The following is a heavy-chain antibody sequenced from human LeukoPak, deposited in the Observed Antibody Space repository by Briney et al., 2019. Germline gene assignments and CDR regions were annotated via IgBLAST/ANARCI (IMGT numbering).Heavy chain of an antibody. CDR1: GGSISSYY. V-gene: IGHV4-4*07. Sequence: NSSETLSLTCTVSGGSISSYYWSWIRQPAGKGLEWIGHIYTSGSTNYNPSLKSRVTMSVDTSKNQFSLKLSSVTAADTAVYYCARDVRGEMATYYFDYWGQGTLVTVSS. CDR2: IYTSGST. D-gene: IGHD5-24*01. J-gene: IGHJ4*02. CDR3: ARDVRGEMATYYFDY.